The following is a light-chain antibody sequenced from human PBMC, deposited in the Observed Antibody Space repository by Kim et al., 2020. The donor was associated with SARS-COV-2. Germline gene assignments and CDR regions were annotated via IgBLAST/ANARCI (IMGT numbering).Light chain of an antibody. CDR2: AAS. Sequence: ASVGDRFTITCRASQGIRNYLAWFQQKPGKVPKLLIYAASALQSGVPSRFSGSGSGTDFTLTITGLQPEDVGTYYCQKYDTASWTFGQGTKVDIK. CDR3: QKYDTASWT. J-gene: IGKJ1*01. V-gene: IGKV1-27*01. CDR1: QGIRNY.